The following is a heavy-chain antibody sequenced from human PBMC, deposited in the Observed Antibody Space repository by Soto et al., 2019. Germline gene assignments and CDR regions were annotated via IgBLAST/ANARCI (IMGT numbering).Heavy chain of an antibody. CDR2: IYYSGST. CDR1: GGSISSNY. CDR3: ARRYSSGWYGWLDP. Sequence: QVQLQESGPGLVKPSETLSLTCSVSGGSISSNYWSWIRQPPGKGLEWIGHIYYSGSTNYNTSLRSRVTISVDTSKKQFSLSRSSVYAADTAVYYCARRYSSGWYGWLDPWGQVTLVTVSS. D-gene: IGHD6-19*01. V-gene: IGHV4-59*01. J-gene: IGHJ5*02.